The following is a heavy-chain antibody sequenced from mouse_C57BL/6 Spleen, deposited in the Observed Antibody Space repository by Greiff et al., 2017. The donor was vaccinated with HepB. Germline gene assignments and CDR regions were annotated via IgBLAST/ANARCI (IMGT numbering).Heavy chain of an antibody. V-gene: IGHV1-76*01. J-gene: IGHJ4*01. CDR1: GYTFTDYY. CDR2: IYPGSGNT. CDR3: ASLYGSSSYYAMDY. Sequence: VKLQESGAELVRPGASVKLSCKASGYTFTDYYINWVKQRPGQGLEWIARIYPGSGNTYYNEKFKGKATLTAEKSSSTAYLQISSLTSEDSAVYFCASLYGSSSYYAMDYWDQGTSVTVSS. D-gene: IGHD1-1*01.